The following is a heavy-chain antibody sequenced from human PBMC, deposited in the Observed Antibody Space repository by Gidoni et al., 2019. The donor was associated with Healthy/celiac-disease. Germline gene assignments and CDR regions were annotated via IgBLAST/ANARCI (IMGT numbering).Heavy chain of an antibody. CDR3: ATRRIAAAGTNWFDP. J-gene: IGHJ5*02. V-gene: IGHV4-39*01. D-gene: IGHD6-13*01. CDR1: GGSISSSSYY. Sequence: QLQLQESGPGLVKPSEPLSLPCTVSGGSISSSSYYWGWIRQPPGKGLGWIGSIHSSGSHYYNPSLKSRVTISVDTSKNQFSLKLSSVTAADTALYYWATRRIAAAGTNWFDPWGQGTLVTVSS. CDR2: IHSSGSH.